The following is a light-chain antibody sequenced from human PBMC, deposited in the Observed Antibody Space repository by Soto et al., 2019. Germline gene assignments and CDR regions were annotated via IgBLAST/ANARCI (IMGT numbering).Light chain of an antibody. CDR1: SSDVGGYNY. CDR2: EVS. Sequence: QSVLTQPASVSGSPGQSITISCTGTSSDVGGYNYVSWYQQHPGKAPKLMIYEVSNRPSGVSNRFSGSKSGNTASLTISGRQAEDEADYYCSSYTSSSFDYVFGTGTKLTVL. J-gene: IGLJ1*01. V-gene: IGLV2-14*01. CDR3: SSYTSSSFDYV.